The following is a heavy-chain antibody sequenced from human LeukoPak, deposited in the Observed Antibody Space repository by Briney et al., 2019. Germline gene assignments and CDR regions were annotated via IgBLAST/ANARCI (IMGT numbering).Heavy chain of an antibody. Sequence: PGGSLRLSCAASGFTFSNYAMSWVRPAPGKGLEWVSTISNTGSDTYYADSVKGRFTISRDNSKNTLYLQMNSLRAEDTAVYYCAKEGYSSGWFYYYYYMDVWGKGTTVTVSS. CDR2: ISNTGSDT. J-gene: IGHJ6*03. D-gene: IGHD6-19*01. V-gene: IGHV3-23*01. CDR3: AKEGYSSGWFYYYYYMDV. CDR1: GFTFSNYA.